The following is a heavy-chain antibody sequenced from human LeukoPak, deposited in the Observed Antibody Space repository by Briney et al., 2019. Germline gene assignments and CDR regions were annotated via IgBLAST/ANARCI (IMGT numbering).Heavy chain of an antibody. J-gene: IGHJ2*01. Sequence: TSQTLSLTCAISGDSVSSNSAAWNWIRQSPSRGLEWLGRTYYRSRWYNEYPVSLKSRITINPDTSKNQVSLQLNSVTPEDTAVYYCARDPIYCGGDCWLFDLWGRGTLVTVSS. CDR1: GDSVSSNSAA. D-gene: IGHD2-21*02. CDR3: ARDPIYCGGDCWLFDL. V-gene: IGHV6-1*01. CDR2: TYYRSRWYN.